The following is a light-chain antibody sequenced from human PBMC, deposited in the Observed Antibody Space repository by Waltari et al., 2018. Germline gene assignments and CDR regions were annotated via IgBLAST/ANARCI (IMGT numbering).Light chain of an antibody. V-gene: IGLV1-44*01. CDR2: SNN. Sequence: QSVLTQPPSASGPPGQRVTISCSGSSPKTGSHTVNWYQPLPGTAPKLLIYSNNQRPSGVPDRFSGSKSGTSASLTISGLQSEDEADYSCAAWDDSLNAPCVFGGGTKLTVL. CDR3: AAWDDSLNAPCV. CDR1: SPKTGSHT. J-gene: IGLJ3*02.